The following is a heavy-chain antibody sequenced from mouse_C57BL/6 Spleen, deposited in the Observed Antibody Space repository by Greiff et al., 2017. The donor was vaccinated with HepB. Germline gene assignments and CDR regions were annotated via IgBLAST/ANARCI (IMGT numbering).Heavy chain of an antibody. CDR2: INPSTGGT. CDR1: GYSFTGYY. Sequence: VQLQQSGPELVKPGASVKISCKASGYSFTGYYMNWVKQSPEKSLEWIGEINPSTGGTTYNQKFKAKATLTVDKSSSTAYMQLKSLTSEDSAVYYCAGSGYYYGSSPYYFDYWGQGTTLTVSS. J-gene: IGHJ2*01. CDR3: AGSGYYYGSSPYYFDY. V-gene: IGHV1-42*01. D-gene: IGHD1-1*01.